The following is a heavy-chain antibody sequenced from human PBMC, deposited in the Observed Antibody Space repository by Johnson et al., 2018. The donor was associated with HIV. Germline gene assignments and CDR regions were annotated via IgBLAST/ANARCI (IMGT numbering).Heavy chain of an antibody. CDR2: ISYDGSKK. J-gene: IGHJ3*02. V-gene: IGHV3-30*09. CDR3: TTVAGGASDI. D-gene: IGHD3-16*01. Sequence: QVQLVESGGGVVQPGRSLRLSCAASGFTFSSYAMHWVRQAPGKGLEWVAVISYDGSKKYYADSVKGRFAISRDNSKNTLHLQMNSLKTEDTAVYYCTTVAGGASDIWGQGTMVTVSS. CDR1: GFTFSSYA.